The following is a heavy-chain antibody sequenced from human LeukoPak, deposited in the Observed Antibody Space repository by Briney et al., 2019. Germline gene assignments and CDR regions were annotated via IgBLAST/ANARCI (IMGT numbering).Heavy chain of an antibody. D-gene: IGHD3-22*01. Sequence: GGSLRLSCAASGFTFSSYAMSWVRQAPGQGLEWVSAISGSGGSTYYAESVKGRFTISRDNSKNTLYLQMNSLRAEDTAVYYCAKGGSNYDDYFDYWGQGTLVTVSS. J-gene: IGHJ4*02. CDR3: AKGGSNYDDYFDY. V-gene: IGHV3-23*01. CDR2: ISGSGGST. CDR1: GFTFSSYA.